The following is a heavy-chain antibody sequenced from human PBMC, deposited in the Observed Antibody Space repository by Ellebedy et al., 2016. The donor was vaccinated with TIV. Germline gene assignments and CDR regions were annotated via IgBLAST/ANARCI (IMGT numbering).Heavy chain of an antibody. V-gene: IGHV4-59*08. CDR1: GGSISGYY. J-gene: IGHJ6*02. CDR3: VRHDNSGVRGRIMDV. D-gene: IGHD3-10*01. Sequence: MPSETLSLTCAVSGGSISGYYWSWIRQPPGKGLEWIGYLNDNGNTRYNPSLRCRVTISENPSKSQFSLRLTSVTAADTATYYCVRHDNSGVRGRIMDVWGQGTTVSVSS. CDR2: LNDNGNT.